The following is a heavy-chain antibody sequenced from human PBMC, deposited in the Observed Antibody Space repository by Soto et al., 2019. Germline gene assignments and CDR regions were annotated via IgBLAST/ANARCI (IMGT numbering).Heavy chain of an antibody. D-gene: IGHD6-6*01. CDR1: GGTFSSYA. V-gene: IGHV1-69*01. CDR2: IIPIFGTA. J-gene: IGHJ6*02. Sequence: QVQLVQSGAEVKKPGSSVKVSCKASGGTFSSYAISWVRQAPGQGLEWMGGIIPIFGTANYAQKFQGRVTITADESTSTAYMELSSLRSEDTAVYYCARDPRYSSSSSYYYGMDVWGPGTTVTVSS. CDR3: ARDPRYSSSSSYYYGMDV.